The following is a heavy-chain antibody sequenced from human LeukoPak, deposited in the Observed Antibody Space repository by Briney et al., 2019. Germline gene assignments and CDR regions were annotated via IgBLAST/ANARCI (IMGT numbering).Heavy chain of an antibody. Sequence: PGGSLRLSCVVSGLTFSDAWMTWVRQAPGKGLEWVGRILHKGSGGTTDYAAPVQGRFTISRDDSKDTLYLETNSLKSEDTAVYYCSWIRGALGFYFIDVWGKGTTVTISS. J-gene: IGHJ6*03. CDR3: SWIRGALGFYFIDV. CDR1: GLTFSDAW. V-gene: IGHV3-15*01. D-gene: IGHD3-10*01. CDR2: ILHKGSGGTT.